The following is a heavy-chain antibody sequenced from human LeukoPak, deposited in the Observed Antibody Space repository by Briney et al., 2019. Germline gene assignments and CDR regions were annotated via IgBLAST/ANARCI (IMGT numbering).Heavy chain of an antibody. J-gene: IGHJ3*02. D-gene: IGHD3-22*01. V-gene: IGHV4-59*12. CDR1: GGSISSYY. CDR2: IYSSGSA. CDR3: ARDNYYDTI. Sequence: PSETLSLTCTVSGGSISSYYWSWIRQPPGKGLEWIGYIYSSGSADYNPSLKSRVTISVDKSKNQFSLKLSSVTAADTAVYYCARDNYYDTIWGQGTMVTVSS.